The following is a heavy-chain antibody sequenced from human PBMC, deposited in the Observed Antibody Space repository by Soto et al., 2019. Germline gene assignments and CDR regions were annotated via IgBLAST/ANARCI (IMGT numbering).Heavy chain of an antibody. Sequence: EVQLFESGGGLVQPGGSLRLSCSGTGLTFGRYGMSWVRQAPGKGLEWIALSSGGGFTTYYADSVKGRFTVSRDNSMNTLYLRMRSLRVEDTAIYYCAKDSGGDWYGDFQNWGQGTLVTVSS. J-gene: IGHJ1*01. D-gene: IGHD2-21*02. CDR1: GLTFGRYG. V-gene: IGHV3-23*01. CDR2: SSGGGFTT. CDR3: AKDSGGDWYGDFQN.